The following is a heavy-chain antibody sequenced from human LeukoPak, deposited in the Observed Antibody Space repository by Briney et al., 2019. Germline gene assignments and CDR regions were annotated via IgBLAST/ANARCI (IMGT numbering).Heavy chain of an antibody. CDR1: GFTFSSYA. V-gene: IGHV3-23*01. CDR3: AKDGSWATKPP. Sequence: GGSLRLSCAASGFTFSSYAMSWVRQAPGKGLEWVSAISGSSGSTYYADSVKGRFTISRDNSKNTLYLQMNSLRAEDTAVYYCAKDGSWATKPPWGQGTLVTVSS. J-gene: IGHJ5*02. CDR2: ISGSSGST. D-gene: IGHD6-13*01.